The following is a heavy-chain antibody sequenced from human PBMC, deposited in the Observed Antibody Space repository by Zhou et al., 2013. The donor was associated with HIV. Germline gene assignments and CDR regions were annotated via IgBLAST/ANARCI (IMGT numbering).Heavy chain of an antibody. J-gene: IGHJ1*01. D-gene: IGHD3-22*01. CDR1: GYGFISYG. CDR2: TSVYNGNT. V-gene: IGHV1-18*01. CDR3: ARDDSSGYYYVDEYFST. Sequence: QVQLVQSGAEAKKPGDSVNVSCKASGYGFISYGIIWVRQAPGQGLEWMGWTSVYNGNTNYAQKFQGRVSMTTDTSTSTAYMELRSLRSDDTAVYYCARDDSSGYYYVDEYFSTGARAPWSPSPQ.